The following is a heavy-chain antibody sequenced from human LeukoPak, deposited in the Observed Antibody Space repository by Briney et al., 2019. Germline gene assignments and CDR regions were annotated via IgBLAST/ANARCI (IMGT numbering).Heavy chain of an antibody. Sequence: GGSLRLSCAASGFAFSSYNMNWVRRAPGKGLEWISYIGSSGSPTHYADSVRGRFTISRDNAKNSLYLQMNSLRDEDTAVYYCARRPYSDTSGRLSDVWGQGTTVTVSS. CDR1: GFAFSSYN. CDR2: IGSSGSPT. D-gene: IGHD3-22*01. CDR3: ARRPYSDTSGRLSDV. J-gene: IGHJ6*02. V-gene: IGHV3-48*02.